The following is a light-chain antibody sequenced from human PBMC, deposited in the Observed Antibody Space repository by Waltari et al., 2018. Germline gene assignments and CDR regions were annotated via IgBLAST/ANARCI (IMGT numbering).Light chain of an antibody. Sequence: QSALTQPRSVAGSPGQSVTISCTGTRTAIGLYNYVSWSQQHPGKAPNLMIYDVTKRPSGVPDRFSGSKSGNTASLTISGLQAEDEADYYCCSYAGSYTGVFGTGTKVTV. CDR2: DVT. CDR3: CSYAGSYTGV. J-gene: IGLJ1*01. V-gene: IGLV2-11*02. CDR1: RTAIGLYNY.